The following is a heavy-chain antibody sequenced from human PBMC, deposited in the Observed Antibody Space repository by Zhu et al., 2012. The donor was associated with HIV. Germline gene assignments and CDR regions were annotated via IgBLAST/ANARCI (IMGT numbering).Heavy chain of an antibody. V-gene: IGHV4-34*01. CDR1: GGSFSGYY. J-gene: IGHJ4*02. D-gene: IGHD3-10*01. CDR3: ARVLLWFGESSEAGYYFDY. CDR2: INHSGST. Sequence: QVQLQQWGAGLLKPSETLSLTCAVYGGSFSGYYWSWIRQPPGKGLEWIGEINHSGSTNYNPSLKSRLTMSVDTSKNQFSLKLSSVTAADTAVYYCARVLLWFGESSEAGYYFDYVGPGEPLVTVSS.